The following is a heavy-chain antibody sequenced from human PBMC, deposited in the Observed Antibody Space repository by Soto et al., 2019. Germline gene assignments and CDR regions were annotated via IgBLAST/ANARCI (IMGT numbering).Heavy chain of an antibody. D-gene: IGHD3-10*01. CDR2: IIPIFGTA. V-gene: IGHV1-69*13. CDR1: GGTFSSYA. J-gene: IGHJ4*02. Sequence: SVKVSCKASGGTFSSYAISWVRQAPGQGLEWMGGIIPIFGTANYAQKFQGRVTITADESTSTAYMELSSLRSEDTAVYYCAREGVSEYYYGSGSYLDYWGQGTLVTSPQ. CDR3: AREGVSEYYYGSGSYLDY.